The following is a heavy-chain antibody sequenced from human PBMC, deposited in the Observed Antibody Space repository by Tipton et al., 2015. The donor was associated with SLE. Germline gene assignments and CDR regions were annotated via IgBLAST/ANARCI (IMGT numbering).Heavy chain of an antibody. CDR3: GRARVGIGYVLDN. J-gene: IGHJ3*02. V-gene: IGHV4-38-2*02. D-gene: IGHD5-24*01. Sequence: TLSLTCIVSRYSISSGYYWCWLRQAPGKELELIGSFYHSANTYYNPSLTRRVTISADTAKNQFSLRLPSVAAADTALYYCGRARVGIGYVLDNWGQGTMGAVSS. CDR1: RYSISSGYY. CDR2: FYHSANT.